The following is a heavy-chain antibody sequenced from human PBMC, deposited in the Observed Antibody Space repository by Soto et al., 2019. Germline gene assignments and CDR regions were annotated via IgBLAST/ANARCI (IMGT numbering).Heavy chain of an antibody. CDR2: IYHSGST. V-gene: IGHV4-4*02. CDR1: GGSISSSNW. D-gene: IGHD3-22*01. J-gene: IGHJ5*02. CDR3: ARARMYYYDSSGYYYGWFDP. Sequence: SETLSLTCAVSGGSISSSNWWSWVRQPPGKGLEWIGEIYHSGSTNYNPSLKSRVTISVDKSKNQFSLKLSSVTAADTAVYYCARARMYYYDSSGYYYGWFDPWGQGTLVT.